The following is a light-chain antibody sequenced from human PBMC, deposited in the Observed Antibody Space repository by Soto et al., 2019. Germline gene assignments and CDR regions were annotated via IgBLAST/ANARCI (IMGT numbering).Light chain of an antibody. V-gene: IGKV3-15*01. CDR2: AAS. J-gene: IGKJ1*01. CDR3: QQYNNWPRT. CDR1: QSVSRN. Sequence: ERVMTECPATLSVSKGERATLSCRASQSVSRNLAWYQQKPGQAPRLLIYAASARATGIPARFSGSGSGTDFTLTIILQSEDFAVYYCQQYNNWPRTFGQGTKVDI.